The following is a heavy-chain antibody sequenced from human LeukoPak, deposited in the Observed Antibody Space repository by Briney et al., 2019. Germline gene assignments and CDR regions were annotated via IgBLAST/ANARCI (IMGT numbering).Heavy chain of an antibody. CDR2: ISSSGSTI. J-gene: IGHJ6*02. CDR3: ARDLRYFDWLLYSSGPYGMDV. D-gene: IGHD3-9*01. CDR1: GFTFSDYY. V-gene: IGHV3-11*01. Sequence: GGSLRLSCAASGFTFSDYYMSWIRQAPGKGLEWVSYISSSGSTIYYADSVKGRFTISWDNAKNSLYLQMNSLRAEDTAVYYCARDLRYFDWLLYSSGPYGMDVWGQGTTVTVSS.